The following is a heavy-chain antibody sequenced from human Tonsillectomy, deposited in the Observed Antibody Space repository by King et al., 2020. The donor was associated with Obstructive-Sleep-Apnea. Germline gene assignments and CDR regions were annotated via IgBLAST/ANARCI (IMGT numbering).Heavy chain of an antibody. CDR2: MDLSDSYT. Sequence: VQLGESGAEVKKPGESLRISCKGAGYSFTSYWISLVRQMPGKGLDRMGRMDLSDSYTNYSPSFQGHVTISADKSISTAYLQWSSLKASDTAMYYCARRESGDYWGQGTLVTVSS. D-gene: IGHD3-10*01. J-gene: IGHJ4*02. CDR1: GYSFTSYW. CDR3: ARRESGDY. V-gene: IGHV5-10-1*01.